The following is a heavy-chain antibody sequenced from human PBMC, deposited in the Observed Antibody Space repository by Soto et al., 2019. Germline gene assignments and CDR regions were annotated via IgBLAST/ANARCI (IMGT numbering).Heavy chain of an antibody. CDR2: ISYDGSNA. D-gene: IGHD1-7*01. V-gene: IGHV3-30*18. J-gene: IGHJ4*02. CDR1: GFTFSSYG. Sequence: QVQLVESGGGVVQPGRSLRLSCAASGFTFSSYGMHWVRSAPGKGLEWVAVISYDGSNAYYADTVKGLFTISRDNSKNTTYPQMNSLRAEDTAVYYCANDFVGSETGTRAVDYWGQGPLVTVSS. CDR3: ANDFVGSETGTRAVDY.